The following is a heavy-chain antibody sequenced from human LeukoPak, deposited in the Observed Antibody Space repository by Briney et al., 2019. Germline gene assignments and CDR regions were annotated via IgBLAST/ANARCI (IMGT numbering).Heavy chain of an antibody. J-gene: IGHJ4*02. V-gene: IGHV3-23*01. Sequence: PGGSLRLSCAASGFTFSSYAMSWVRQAPGKGLEWVSTISGSAASTYYADSVKGRFTISRDNSKNTLYLQMNSLRAEDTAVYYCASHSSYSYGQYFDYWGQGTLVTVSS. D-gene: IGHD5-18*01. CDR3: ASHSSYSYGQYFDY. CDR1: GFTFSSYA. CDR2: ISGSAAST.